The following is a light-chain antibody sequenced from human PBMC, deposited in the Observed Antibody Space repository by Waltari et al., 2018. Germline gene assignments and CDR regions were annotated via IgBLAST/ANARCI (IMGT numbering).Light chain of an antibody. CDR2: GAS. J-gene: IGKJ1*01. CDR1: QSVGSD. CDR3: QQYNNWPRT. Sequence: DIVLTQSPATLSVSPGDRATLSCRASQSVGSDFAWYQQKPGQAPRLLIYGASTRATDIPARFSGSGSGTEFTLTISSLQSEDFAVYYCQQYNNWPRTFGQGTMVDI. V-gene: IGKV3-15*01.